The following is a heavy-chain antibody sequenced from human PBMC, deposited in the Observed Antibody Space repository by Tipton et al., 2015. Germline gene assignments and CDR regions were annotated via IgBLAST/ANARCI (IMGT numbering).Heavy chain of an antibody. CDR3: ARDLEHGMDV. V-gene: IGHV4-38-2*02. CDR2: IYHSGST. J-gene: IGHJ6*02. Sequence: TLSLTCTVSGHSITTDNYWGWVRQSPGKGLEWIGSIYHSGSTYYKLSLKSRVTISIDTSKNQFSLKLTSVTAADTAVYFCARDLEHGMDVWGQGTTVTVS. CDR1: GHSITTDNY.